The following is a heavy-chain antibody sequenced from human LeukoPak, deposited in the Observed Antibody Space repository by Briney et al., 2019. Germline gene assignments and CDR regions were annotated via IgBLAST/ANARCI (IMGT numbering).Heavy chain of an antibody. CDR2: ISGGGGST. CDR3: ARSGAYTGSTWTFDS. D-gene: IGHD6-13*01. V-gene: IGHV3-23*01. J-gene: IGHJ4*02. CDR1: GFTFSSYA. Sequence: GGSLRLSCAASGFTFSSYAMSWVRQAPGKGLEWVSAISGGGGSTYYADSVKGRFTISRDSSKNTLYLQMNSLRAEDTAVYYCARSGAYTGSTWTFDSWGQGALVTVSS.